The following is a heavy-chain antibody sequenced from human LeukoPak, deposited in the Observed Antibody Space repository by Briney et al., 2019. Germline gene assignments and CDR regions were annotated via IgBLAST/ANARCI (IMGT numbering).Heavy chain of an antibody. D-gene: IGHD3-22*01. CDR2: VNPNSGDT. CDR3: ASGRVRYYYDSSGYFDY. V-gene: IGHV1-2*02. CDR1: GYTFTGYY. Sequence: ASVKVSCKASGYTFTGYYLHWVRQAPGQGLEWMECVNPNSGDTNYAQKFQGSVTMTRDTSISTAYMEPSRLRSDDTAVYYCASGRVRYYYDSSGYFDYWGQGTLVTVSS. J-gene: IGHJ4*02.